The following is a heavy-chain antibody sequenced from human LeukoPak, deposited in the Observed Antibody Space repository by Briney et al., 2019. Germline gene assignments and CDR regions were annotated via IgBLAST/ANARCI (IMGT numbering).Heavy chain of an antibody. Sequence: GRSLRLSCAASGFIFSNDTMHWVRQAPGKGLEWVAFIWFDGSNKHYADSVKGRFTISRDNSEDTLYLQMNSLRAEDTAVYYCVRDPSGSGFAFDSWGQGALVTVSS. J-gene: IGHJ4*02. CDR3: VRDPSGSGFAFDS. CDR2: IWFDGSNK. V-gene: IGHV3-33*01. D-gene: IGHD1-1*01. CDR1: GFIFSNDT.